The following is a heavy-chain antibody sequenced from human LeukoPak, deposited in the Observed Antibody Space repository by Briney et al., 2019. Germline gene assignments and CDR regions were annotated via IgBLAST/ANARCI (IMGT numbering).Heavy chain of an antibody. J-gene: IGHJ5*02. D-gene: IGHD2-8*01. Sequence: PSQTLSLTCTVSGGSISSGGYYWSWIRQHPGKGLEWIGYIYYSGSTYYNPSLKSRVTISVDTSKNQFSLKLSSVTAADTAVYYCARARRELVYAIRGNWFDPWGQGTLVTVSS. CDR2: IYYSGST. CDR1: GGSISSGGYY. V-gene: IGHV4-31*03. CDR3: ARARRELVYAIRGNWFDP.